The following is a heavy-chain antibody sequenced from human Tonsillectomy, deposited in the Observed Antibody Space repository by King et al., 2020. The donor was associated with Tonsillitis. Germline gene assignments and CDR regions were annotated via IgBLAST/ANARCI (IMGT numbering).Heavy chain of an antibody. D-gene: IGHD6-6*01. J-gene: IGHJ6*02. CDR3: ARVAGAARLDV. CDR1: GGTFSSYA. V-gene: IGHV1-69*04. Sequence: VQLVQSGAEVKKPGSSVKVSCKASGGTFSSYAISWVRQAPGQGLEWMGRIIPILDIVNYAQKFQGRVTITADKSTSTAYMELSRLRSEDTAVYYCARVAGAARLDVWGQGTTVTVSS. CDR2: IIPILDIV.